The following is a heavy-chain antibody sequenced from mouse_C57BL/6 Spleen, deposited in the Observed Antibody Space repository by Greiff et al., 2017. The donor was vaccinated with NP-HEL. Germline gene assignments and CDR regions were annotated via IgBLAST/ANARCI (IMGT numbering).Heavy chain of an antibody. D-gene: IGHD1-1*01. Sequence: DVKLQESGPGLVKPSQSLSLTCSVTGYSITSGYYWNWIRQFPGNKLEWMGYISYDGSNNYNPSLKNRISITRDTSKNQFFLKLNSVTTEDTATYYCARGGGIITTVVGYFDYWGQGTTLTVSS. CDR2: ISYDGSN. CDR1: GYSITSGYY. V-gene: IGHV3-6*01. CDR3: ARGGGIITTVVGYFDY. J-gene: IGHJ2*01.